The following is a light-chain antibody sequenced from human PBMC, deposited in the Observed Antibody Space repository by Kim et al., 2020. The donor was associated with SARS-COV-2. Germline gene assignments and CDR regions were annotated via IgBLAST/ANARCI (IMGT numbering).Light chain of an antibody. CDR3: SSYAGSNNLV. Sequence: QSITLSRPGTSSDVGGYNYVSWYQQHPGKAPKLMIYEVSKRPSGVPDRFSGSKSGNTASLTVSGLQAEDEADYYCSSYAGSNNLVFGGGTQLTVL. CDR2: EVS. V-gene: IGLV2-8*01. J-gene: IGLJ2*01. CDR1: SSDVGGYNY.